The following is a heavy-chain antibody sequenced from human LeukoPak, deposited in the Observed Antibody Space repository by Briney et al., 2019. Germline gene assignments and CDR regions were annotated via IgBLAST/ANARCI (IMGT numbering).Heavy chain of an antibody. J-gene: IGHJ4*02. CDR2: TNEDGSEK. CDR1: GFTFRSYW. Sequence: GGSLRLSCAASGFTFRSYWMSWVRQVPGKGLEWVANTNEDGSEKYYVDSVKGRFTISRDNAKNSLYLQMNSLRAEDTAVYYCAKPKHRPGGNSPFDYWGQGTLVTVSS. V-gene: IGHV3-7*01. CDR3: AKPKHRPGGNSPFDY. D-gene: IGHD4-23*01.